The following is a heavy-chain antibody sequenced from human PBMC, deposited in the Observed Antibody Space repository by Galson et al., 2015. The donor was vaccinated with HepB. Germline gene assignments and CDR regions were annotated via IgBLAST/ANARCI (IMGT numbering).Heavy chain of an antibody. V-gene: IGHV4-61*01. D-gene: IGHD6-19*01. J-gene: IGHJ4*02. CDR2: IYYSGST. Sequence: ETLSLTCTVSGGSVSSGSYYWSWIRQPPGKGLEWIGYIYYSGSTNYNPSLKSRVTISVDTSKNQFSLKLSSVTAAATAVYYCAGIVAGYFDYWGQGTLVTVSS. CDR1: GGSVSSGSYY. CDR3: AGIVAGYFDY.